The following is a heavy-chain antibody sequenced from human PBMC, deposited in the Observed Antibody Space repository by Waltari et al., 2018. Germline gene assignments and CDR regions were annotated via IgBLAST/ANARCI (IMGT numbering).Heavy chain of an antibody. CDR3: AREGDSGYDFGY. CDR2: IYYSGST. J-gene: IGHJ4*02. Sequence: QVQLQESGPGLVKPSETLSLTCTVSGGSVSSGSYYWSWIRQPPGKGLEWIGYIYYSGSTNYNPARKSRVTRSVDTSKNQFSLKLSSVTAADTAVYYCAREGDSGYDFGYWGQGTLVTVSS. V-gene: IGHV4-61*01. D-gene: IGHD5-12*01. CDR1: GGSVSSGSYY.